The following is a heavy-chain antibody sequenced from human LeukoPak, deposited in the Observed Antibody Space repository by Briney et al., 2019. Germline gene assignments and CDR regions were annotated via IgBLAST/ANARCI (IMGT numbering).Heavy chain of an antibody. V-gene: IGHV1-2*02. CDR1: GYTSTGYY. D-gene: IGHD6-13*01. J-gene: IGHJ6*02. CDR2: INPNSGGT. Sequence: GASVKVSCKASGYTSTGYYMHWVRQAPGQGLEWMGWINPNSGGTNYAQKFQGRVTMTRDTSISTAYMELSRLRSDDTAVYYCARDLAEAAAGYYYYGMDVWGQGTTVTVSS. CDR3: ARDLAEAAAGYYYYGMDV.